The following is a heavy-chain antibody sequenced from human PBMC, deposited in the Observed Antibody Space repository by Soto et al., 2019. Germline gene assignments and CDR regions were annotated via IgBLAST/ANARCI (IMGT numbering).Heavy chain of an antibody. Sequence: VKVSCKASGGTFSSYAISWVRQAPGQGLEWMGGIIPIFGTANYAQKFQGRVTITADESTSTAYMELSSLRSEDTAVYYCARGYCSGGSCYYYYGMDVWGQGTTVTVSS. CDR2: IIPIFGTA. CDR1: GGTFSSYA. CDR3: ARGYCSGGSCYYYYGMDV. V-gene: IGHV1-69*13. D-gene: IGHD2-15*01. J-gene: IGHJ6*02.